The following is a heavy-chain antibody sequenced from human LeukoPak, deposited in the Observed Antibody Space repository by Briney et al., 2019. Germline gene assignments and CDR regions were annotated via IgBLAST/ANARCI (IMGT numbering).Heavy chain of an antibody. V-gene: IGHV1-18*01. Sequence: GASVKVSCKASGYTFTTYGITWVRQAPGQGLEWMGWISAYNGDTNYAQKFQGRVTMTTDTSTSTAYMELRNLRSDDTAFYYCARDDLDSGGGTCYPDNYWGQGTLVAVSS. CDR1: GYTFTTYG. J-gene: IGHJ4*02. CDR3: ARDDLDSGGGTCYPDNY. CDR2: ISAYNGDT. D-gene: IGHD2-15*01.